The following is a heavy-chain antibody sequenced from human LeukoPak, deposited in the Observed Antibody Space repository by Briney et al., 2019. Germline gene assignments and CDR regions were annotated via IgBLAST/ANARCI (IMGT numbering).Heavy chain of an antibody. Sequence: PGGSLRLSCAASGFTVSSNYMSWVRQAPGKGLEWVSAISGSGGSTYYADSVKGRFTISRDNSKNTLYLQMNSLRAEDTAVYYCAKGLTSNYIVGAFFDYWGQGTLVTVSS. CDR3: AKGLTSNYIVGAFFDY. J-gene: IGHJ4*02. D-gene: IGHD1-26*01. CDR2: ISGSGGST. CDR1: GFTVSSNY. V-gene: IGHV3-23*01.